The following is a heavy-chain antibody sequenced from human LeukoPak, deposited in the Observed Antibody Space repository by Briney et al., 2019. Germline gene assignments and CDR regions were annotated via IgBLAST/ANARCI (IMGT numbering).Heavy chain of an antibody. CDR2: ISSRSSYI. V-gene: IGHV3-21*01. CDR1: GFTLSSYS. CDR3: ARASPDIVVVPAATVDY. Sequence: PGGSLRPSCAASGFTLSSYSMNWVRQAPGKGLEWVSYISSRSSYIYYADSVKGRFTISRDNAKNSLYLQMNSLRAEDTAVYYCARASPDIVVVPAATVDYWGQGTLVTVSS. D-gene: IGHD2-2*01. J-gene: IGHJ4*02.